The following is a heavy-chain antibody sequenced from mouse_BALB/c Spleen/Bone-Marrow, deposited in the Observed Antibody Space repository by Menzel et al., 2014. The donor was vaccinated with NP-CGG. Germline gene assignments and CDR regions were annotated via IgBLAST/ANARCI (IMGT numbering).Heavy chain of an antibody. Sequence: QVQLQQSGAELVKPGASVKLSCKASGYTFTNYWMHWVKQRPGQGLEWIGEIDPSDSYFNYNQNFKGKATLTVDKSSSTAYMQLTSLTSEDSAVYYCARGVVYYYAMDYWGQGTSVTVSS. CDR1: GYTFTNYW. CDR3: ARGVVYYYAMDY. J-gene: IGHJ4*01. V-gene: IGHV1-69*02. CDR2: IDPSDSYF.